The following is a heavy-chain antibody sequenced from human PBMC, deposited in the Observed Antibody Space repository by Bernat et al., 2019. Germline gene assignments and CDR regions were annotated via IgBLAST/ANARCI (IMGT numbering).Heavy chain of an antibody. CDR2: ISSSGSTI. Sequence: QVQLVESGGGLVKPGGSLRLSCAASGFTFSDYYMSWIRQAPGKGLEWVSYISSSGSTIYNADSVKGRFTISRDNAKNSLYLQMNSLRAEDTVVYYCARDHWSGYYWGYYYYMDVWGKGTTVTVSS. D-gene: IGHD3-3*01. CDR1: GFTFSDYY. CDR3: ARDHWSGYYWGYYYYMDV. V-gene: IGHV3-11*01. J-gene: IGHJ6*03.